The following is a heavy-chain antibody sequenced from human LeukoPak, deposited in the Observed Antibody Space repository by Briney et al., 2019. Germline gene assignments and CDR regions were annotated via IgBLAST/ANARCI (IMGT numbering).Heavy chain of an antibody. J-gene: IGHJ4*02. CDR1: GFTFSSYG. CDR3: AKDAGGYDFWSGYSWFDY. CDR2: IWYGGSNK. Sequence: GGSLRLSCAASGFTFSSYGMHWVRQAPGKGLEWVAVIWYGGSNKYYADSVKGRFTISRDNSKNTLYLQMNSLRAEDTAVYYCAKDAGGYDFWSGYSWFDYWGQGTLVTVSS. V-gene: IGHV3-30*02. D-gene: IGHD3-3*01.